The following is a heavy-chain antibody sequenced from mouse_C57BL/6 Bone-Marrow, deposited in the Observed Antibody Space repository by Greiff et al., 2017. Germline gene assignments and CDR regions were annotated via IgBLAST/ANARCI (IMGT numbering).Heavy chain of an antibody. CDR2: INPNNGGT. CDR1: GYTFTDYN. D-gene: IGHD2-4*01. CDR3: ARLGDYPWFAY. V-gene: IGHV1-22*01. Sequence: VQLQQSGPELVKPGASVKMSCKASGYTFTDYNMNWVKQSHGKSLEWIGYINPNNGGTSYNQKFKGKATLTVNKSSSTAYMELRSLTSEDSAVYYCARLGDYPWFAYWGQGTLVTVSA. J-gene: IGHJ3*01.